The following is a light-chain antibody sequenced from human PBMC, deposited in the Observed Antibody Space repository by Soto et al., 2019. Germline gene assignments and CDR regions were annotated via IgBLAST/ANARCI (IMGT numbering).Light chain of an antibody. Sequence: IVLTQSPGTLSLSPGERATLSRRASQTVSSNSLAWYQQKPGQAPRLLIYGASSRATGIPDRFSGSGSGTDFTLTISRLEPEDFAVYYCRQYGSSPGTFGQGTRVDIK. CDR1: QTVSSNS. J-gene: IGKJ1*01. V-gene: IGKV3-20*01. CDR2: GAS. CDR3: RQYGSSPGT.